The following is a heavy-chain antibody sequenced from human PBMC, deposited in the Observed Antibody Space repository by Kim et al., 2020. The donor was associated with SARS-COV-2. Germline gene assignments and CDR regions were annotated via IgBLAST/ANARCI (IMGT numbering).Heavy chain of an antibody. J-gene: IGHJ4*02. V-gene: IGHV3-23*01. CDR1: EFTFNYYA. D-gene: IGHD1-26*01. CDR2: IGGGGGDT. CDR3: AKDMRGYSQSLDY. Sequence: GGSLRLSCAGSEFTFNYYAMNWVRQAAGKGLEWVSSIGGGGGDTYYADSVKGRFTISRDNSKNTLYLQMDSLRAEDTAIYYCAKDMRGYSQSLDYWGQGTLVTVSS.